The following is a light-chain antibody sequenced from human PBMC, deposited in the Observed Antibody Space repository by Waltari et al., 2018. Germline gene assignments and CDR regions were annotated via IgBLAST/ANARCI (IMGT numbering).Light chain of an antibody. CDR1: SSDVGAYDY. CDR2: DVT. CDR3: SSHTSSRTRV. J-gene: IGLJ3*02. Sequence: QSALTQPASVSGSPGQSITISCTGTSSDVGAYDYVSWYQQHPGKVPKLMIYDVTYRPSGISNRFSGSKSSITAFLTISGLQAEDEADYYCSSHTSSRTRVFGGGTELTVL. V-gene: IGLV2-14*03.